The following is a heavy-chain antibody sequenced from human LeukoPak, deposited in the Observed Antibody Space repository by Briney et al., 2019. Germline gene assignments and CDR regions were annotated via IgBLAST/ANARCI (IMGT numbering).Heavy chain of an antibody. CDR1: GFTFSSYE. D-gene: IGHD4-11*01. CDR2: ISSSGSTI. V-gene: IGHV3-48*03. Sequence: GGSLRLSCAASGFTFSSYEMNWVRQAPGKGLEWVSYISSSGSTIYYADSVKGRFTISRDNAKNSLYLQMNSLRAEDTAVYYCARGDLMTTAFDYWGQGTLVTVSS. CDR3: ARGDLMTTAFDY. J-gene: IGHJ4*02.